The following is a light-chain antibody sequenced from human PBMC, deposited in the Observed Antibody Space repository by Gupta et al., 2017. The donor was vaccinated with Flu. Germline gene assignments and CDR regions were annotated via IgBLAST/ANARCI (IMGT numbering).Light chain of an antibody. V-gene: IGLV4-60*03. CDR1: SGHSSYI. CDR3: ETWDSNPWV. Sequence: VKLTCTLSSGHSSYIIAWHQQQPGKAPRYLMKLEGSGSYNKGSGVPYPVSGSSSGADRYLTSSNLQSEDEDDYYCETWDSNPWVFGGGTKLTVL. J-gene: IGLJ3*02. CDR2: LEGSGSY.